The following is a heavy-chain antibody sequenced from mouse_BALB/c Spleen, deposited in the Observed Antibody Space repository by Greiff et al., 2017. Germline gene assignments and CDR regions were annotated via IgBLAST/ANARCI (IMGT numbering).Heavy chain of an antibody. J-gene: IGHJ3*01. CDR1: GFSLTSYG. Sequence: VKVVESGPGLVAPSQSLSITCTVSGFSLTSYGVHWVRQPPGKGLEWLGVIWAGGSTNYNSALMSRLSISKDNSKSQVFLKMNSLQTDDTAMYYCARDHYYGSSLAWFAYWGQGTLVTVSA. D-gene: IGHD1-1*01. CDR3: ARDHYYGSSLAWFAY. V-gene: IGHV2-9*02. CDR2: IWAGGST.